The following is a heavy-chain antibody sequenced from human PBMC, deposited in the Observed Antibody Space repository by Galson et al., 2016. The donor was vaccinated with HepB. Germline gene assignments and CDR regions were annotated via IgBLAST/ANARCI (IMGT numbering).Heavy chain of an antibody. Sequence: SLRLSCAASGFTFSSYAMSWVRQAPGKGLEWVSAISGSGGSTYYADSVKGRFTISRDNSKNTLYLQMNSLRAEDTAVYYCAKEGRDILTGYYNGDAFDIWGQGIMVTVSS. V-gene: IGHV3-23*01. CDR1: GFTFSSYA. CDR3: AKEGRDILTGYYNGDAFDI. J-gene: IGHJ3*02. CDR2: ISGSGGST. D-gene: IGHD3-9*01.